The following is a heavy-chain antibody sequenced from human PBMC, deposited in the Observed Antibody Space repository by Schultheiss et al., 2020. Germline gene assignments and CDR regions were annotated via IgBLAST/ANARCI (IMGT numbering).Heavy chain of an antibody. Sequence: GESLKISCAASGFTFSSYAMHWVRQAPGKGLEWVAVISYDGSNKYYADSVKGRFTISRDNSKNTLYLQMNSLRAEDTAVYYCARDLFARVYYYDSSGQLDYWGQGTLVTVSS. V-gene: IGHV3-30-3*01. CDR3: ARDLFARVYYYDSSGQLDY. J-gene: IGHJ4*02. CDR2: ISYDGSNK. D-gene: IGHD3-22*01. CDR1: GFTFSSYA.